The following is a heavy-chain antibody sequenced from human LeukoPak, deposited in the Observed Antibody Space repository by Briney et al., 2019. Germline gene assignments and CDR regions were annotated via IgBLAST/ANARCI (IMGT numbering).Heavy chain of an antibody. V-gene: IGHV3-49*04. Sequence: PGRSLRLSCTASGFTFGVYALTWVRQAPGKGLEWLGFIRSKTYGGTTELAASVEGRFTISRDDSKSIAYLQMNSLKTEDTAVYYCTRSEYTYYYHGSGYLIDYWGQGTLVTVSS. J-gene: IGHJ4*02. CDR1: GFTFGVYA. D-gene: IGHD3-22*01. CDR2: IRSKTYGGTT. CDR3: TRSEYTYYYHGSGYLIDY.